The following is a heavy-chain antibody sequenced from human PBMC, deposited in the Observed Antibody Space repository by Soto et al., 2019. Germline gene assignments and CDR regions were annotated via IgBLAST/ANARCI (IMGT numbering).Heavy chain of an antibody. CDR2: IYYSGRT. D-gene: IGHD4-17*01. Sequence: PSETLSLTCTVSGGSLSSYYWSWIRQPPGKGLEWIGYIYYSGRTNYNPSLKSRVTISVDTSKNQFSLKLRSVTAADTAVYYCARGDYGDYFDYWGQGTLVTVSS. V-gene: IGHV4-59*01. CDR3: ARGDYGDYFDY. J-gene: IGHJ4*02. CDR1: GGSLSSYY.